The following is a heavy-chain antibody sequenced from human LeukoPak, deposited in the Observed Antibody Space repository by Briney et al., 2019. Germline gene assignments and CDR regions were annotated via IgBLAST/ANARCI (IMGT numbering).Heavy chain of an antibody. Sequence: GGSLRLSCAASGFPFSTYAMHWVRQAPGKGLEWVALIPNDGNKKYYADSVKGRFTVSRDNSKNTLYLQMNSLRTEDTAVYYCARDPFHLLILFDHWGQGTLVTVSS. V-gene: IGHV3-30-3*01. J-gene: IGHJ4*02. CDR3: ARDPFHLLILFDH. CDR2: IPNDGNKK. CDR1: GFPFSTYA. D-gene: IGHD2/OR15-2a*01.